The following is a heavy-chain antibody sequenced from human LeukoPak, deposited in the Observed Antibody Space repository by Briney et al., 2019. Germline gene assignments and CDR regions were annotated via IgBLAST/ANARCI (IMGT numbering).Heavy chain of an antibody. Sequence: WASVKVSCKASGYTFTSYYMHWVRQAPGQGLEWMGIINPSGGSTNYAQKFQGRVTMTRDTTTSTVYMEVSSLRSEDTAVYYCARDTDSSGYHDYWGQGTLVTVSS. CDR1: GYTFTSYY. CDR3: ARDTDSSGYHDY. CDR2: INPSGGST. V-gene: IGHV1-46*01. J-gene: IGHJ4*02. D-gene: IGHD3-22*01.